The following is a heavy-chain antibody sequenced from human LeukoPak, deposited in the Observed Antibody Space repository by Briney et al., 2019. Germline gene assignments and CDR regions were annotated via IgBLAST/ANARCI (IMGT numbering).Heavy chain of an antibody. D-gene: IGHD2-15*01. J-gene: IGHJ4*02. CDR2: INHSGST. CDR1: GGSFSGYY. CDR3: ARDSLVNCSGGSCYSGYFDY. Sequence: MASETLSLTCAVYGGSFSGYYWSWIRQPPGKGLEWIGEINHSGSTNYNPSLKSRVTISVDTSKNQFSLKLSSVTVADTAVYYCARDSLVNCSGGSCYSGYFDYWGQGTLVTVSS. V-gene: IGHV4-34*01.